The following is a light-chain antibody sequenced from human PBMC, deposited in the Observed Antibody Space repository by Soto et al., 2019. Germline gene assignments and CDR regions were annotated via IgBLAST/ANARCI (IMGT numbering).Light chain of an antibody. Sequence: QSVLTQPPSASGSPGQSVTISCTGTSSDVGGYNYVSWYQLHPGKAPKLMIYEVSKRPSGVPDRFSGSKSDNTASLTVSGLQAEDEADYYCSSYAGSNNFVVFGGGTKLTVL. CDR2: EVS. CDR3: SSYAGSNNFVV. J-gene: IGLJ2*01. V-gene: IGLV2-8*01. CDR1: SSDVGGYNY.